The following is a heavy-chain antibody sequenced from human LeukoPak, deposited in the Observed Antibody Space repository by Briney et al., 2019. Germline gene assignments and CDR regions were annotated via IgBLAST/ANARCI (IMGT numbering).Heavy chain of an antibody. Sequence: GESLQISCKGSGYSFTTYWIGWVRQMPGKGLEWLGIIYPADSDTRYSPSFQGQVTISADKSISTAYLQWSSLKASDTAMYYCARHYIAVAGSVTYYFDYWGQGTLVTVSS. CDR1: GYSFTTYW. D-gene: IGHD6-19*01. V-gene: IGHV5-51*01. CDR3: ARHYIAVAGSVTYYFDY. J-gene: IGHJ4*02. CDR2: IYPADSDT.